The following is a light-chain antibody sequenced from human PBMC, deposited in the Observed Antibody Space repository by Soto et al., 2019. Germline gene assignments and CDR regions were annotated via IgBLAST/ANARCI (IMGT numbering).Light chain of an antibody. CDR1: SSNIGAGYE. Sequence: QSVLTQPPSVSGAPGQRVTISCTGSSSNIGAGYEVHWYRQVPGTAPELLMDGNIYRPTRVPDRFSGSKSGASVSLVITGLKAEDEADYHCQSYDSSLSGVVFGGGTQLTVL. J-gene: IGLJ3*02. V-gene: IGLV1-40*01. CDR2: GNI. CDR3: QSYDSSLSGVV.